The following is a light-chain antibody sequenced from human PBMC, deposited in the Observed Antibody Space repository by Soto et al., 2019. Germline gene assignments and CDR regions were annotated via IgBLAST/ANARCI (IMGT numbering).Light chain of an antibody. CDR3: QQRSDWFT. J-gene: IGKJ5*01. Sequence: EILLTQSPATLSLSPGERATLSCRASQSVSNFLAWYQQKPGQAPRLLIYDASNRATGIPVRLSGSGSGTEFTLTISSIEPEDFGLYYCQQRSDWFTFGQGTRLEIK. CDR2: DAS. V-gene: IGKV3-11*01. CDR1: QSVSNF.